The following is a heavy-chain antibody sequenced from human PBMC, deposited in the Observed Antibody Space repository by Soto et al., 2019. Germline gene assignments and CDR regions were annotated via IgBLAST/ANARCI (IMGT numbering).Heavy chain of an antibody. CDR2: IYASGNT. CDR1: GASISDYY. J-gene: IGHJ4*02. Sequence: PSETLSLTCTVFGASISDYYWSWIRQPAGKGLECIGRIYASGNTNYNPSLKSRVTMSVDTSKNQFSLTLNSVTAADTAVYYCARESRSALGTVEHWGRGTLVTVSS. CDR3: ARESRSALGTVEH. V-gene: IGHV4-4*07. D-gene: IGHD6-13*01.